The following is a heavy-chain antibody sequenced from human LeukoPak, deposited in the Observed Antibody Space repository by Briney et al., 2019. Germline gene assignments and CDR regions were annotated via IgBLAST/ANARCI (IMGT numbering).Heavy chain of an antibody. J-gene: IGHJ5*02. Sequence: GESLKISCKGSGYRFTSYWIGWVRQMPGKGLEWMGIIYPGDSDTRYSPSFQGQVTISVDKSISTAYLQWSSLRALDTAMYYCARRSCSTTSCYVFGWFDPWGQGTLVTVSS. CDR1: GYRFTSYW. V-gene: IGHV5-51*01. D-gene: IGHD2-2*01. CDR2: IYPGDSDT. CDR3: ARRSCSTTSCYVFGWFDP.